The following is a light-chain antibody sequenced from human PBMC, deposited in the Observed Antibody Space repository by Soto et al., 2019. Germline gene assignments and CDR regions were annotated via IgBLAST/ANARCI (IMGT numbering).Light chain of an antibody. CDR3: HQYGNSPT. CDR2: GAS. Sequence: EIVLTQSPGTLSLSPGERVILSCRASQSVSSYLAWYHQKPGQAPRLLIYGASSRATGIPDRFSGSGSGTDFTPTISRLEPEDFAVYYCHQYGNSPTFGQGTKVEIK. V-gene: IGKV3-20*01. J-gene: IGKJ1*01. CDR1: QSVSSY.